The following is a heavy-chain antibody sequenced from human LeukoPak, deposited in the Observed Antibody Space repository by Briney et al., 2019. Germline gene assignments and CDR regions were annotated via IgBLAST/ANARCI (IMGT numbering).Heavy chain of an antibody. J-gene: IGHJ4*02. CDR2: ISAYNGNT. Sequence: ASVKVSCKASGYTFTSYGISWVRQAPGQGLEWMGWISAYNGNTNYAQKLQGRVTMTTDTSTSTAYMELRSLRSDDTAVYYCARDLSGSLWFGELGEVFDYWGQGTLVTVSS. D-gene: IGHD3-10*01. CDR3: ARDLSGSLWFGELGEVFDY. V-gene: IGHV1-18*04. CDR1: GYTFTSYG.